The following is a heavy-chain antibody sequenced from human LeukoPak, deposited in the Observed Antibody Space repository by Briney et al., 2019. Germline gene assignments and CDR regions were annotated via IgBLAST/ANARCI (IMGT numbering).Heavy chain of an antibody. V-gene: IGHV1-69*05. D-gene: IGHD1-26*01. CDR3: ARDRPEEWELFTGGLRLDY. Sequence: GSSVKVSCKASGGTFSSYAIRWVRQAPGQGLEWMGRIIPIFGTANYAQKFQGRVTITTDESTSTAYMELSSLRSEDTAVYYCARDRPEEWELFTGGLRLDYWGQGTLVTVSS. J-gene: IGHJ4*02. CDR2: IIPIFGTA. CDR1: GGTFSSYA.